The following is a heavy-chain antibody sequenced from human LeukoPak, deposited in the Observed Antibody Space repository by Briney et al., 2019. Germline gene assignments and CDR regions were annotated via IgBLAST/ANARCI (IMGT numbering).Heavy chain of an antibody. CDR3: ARHSTYYYDSSGYWGEAFDI. J-gene: IGHJ3*02. CDR1: GGSISSSSYY. Sequence: PSETLSLTCTVSGGSISSSSYYWGWIRQPPGKGLEWIGSIYYSGSTYYNPSLKSRVTISVDTSKNQFSLKLSSVTAADTAVYYCARHSTYYYDSSGYWGEAFDIWGQGTMVTVSS. D-gene: IGHD3-22*01. CDR2: IYYSGST. V-gene: IGHV4-39*01.